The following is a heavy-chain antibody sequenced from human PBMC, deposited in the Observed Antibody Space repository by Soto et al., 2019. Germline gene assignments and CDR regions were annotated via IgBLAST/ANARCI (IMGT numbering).Heavy chain of an antibody. D-gene: IGHD3-10*01. CDR3: ARDNPSGSYYALFDY. Sequence: QVQLQESGPGLVKPSQTLSLTCTVSGGSISSGDYYWSWIRQPPGKGLEWIGYIYYSGSTYYNPYLKSRVTISVDTSKNQFSLKLSSVTAADTAVYYCARDNPSGSYYALFDYWGQGTLVTVSS. J-gene: IGHJ4*02. CDR1: GGSISSGDYY. CDR2: IYYSGST. V-gene: IGHV4-30-4*01.